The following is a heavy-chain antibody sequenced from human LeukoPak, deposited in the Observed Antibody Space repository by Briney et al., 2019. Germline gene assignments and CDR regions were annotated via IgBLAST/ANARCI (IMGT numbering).Heavy chain of an antibody. V-gene: IGHV3-48*01. Sequence: AGGSLRLSCAASGFTFSSHSMNWVRQAPGKGLEWVSYISSSSSTIYYADSVKGRFTISRDNAKNSLYLQMNSLRAEDTAVYYCASDYSSSSRFRVYWGQGTLVAVSS. J-gene: IGHJ4*02. CDR1: GFTFSSHS. CDR3: ASDYSSSSRFRVY. CDR2: ISSSSSTI. D-gene: IGHD6-6*01.